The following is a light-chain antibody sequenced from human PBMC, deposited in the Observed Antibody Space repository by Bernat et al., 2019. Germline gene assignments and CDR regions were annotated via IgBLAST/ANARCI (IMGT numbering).Light chain of an antibody. CDR1: QDISKY. Sequence: DIQMTQSPSSLSASVGDRVTITRRATQDISKYLTWYQHRPGQAPKSLIYGASTWYSGVPSRFSASGSGTDFTLTISSLQPEDLATYYCQQYDRYPLTFGGGTKLEVK. V-gene: IGKV1-16*01. J-gene: IGKJ4*01. CDR2: GAS. CDR3: QQYDRYPLT.